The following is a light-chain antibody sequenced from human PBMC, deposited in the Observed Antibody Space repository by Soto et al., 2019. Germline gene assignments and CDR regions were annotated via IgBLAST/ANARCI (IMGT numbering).Light chain of an antibody. Sequence: EVVMTQAPATLSVSPGEGATLTCRASQSVGTKLSWYQQKPGQSPRLLIYGASTRATGVPARFGGSGSATEFSLTFSSLQSEDFAVYYCQHYNTASPITFGQGSRLEIK. CDR1: QSVGTK. CDR2: GAS. J-gene: IGKJ5*01. CDR3: QHYNTASPIT. V-gene: IGKV3-15*01.